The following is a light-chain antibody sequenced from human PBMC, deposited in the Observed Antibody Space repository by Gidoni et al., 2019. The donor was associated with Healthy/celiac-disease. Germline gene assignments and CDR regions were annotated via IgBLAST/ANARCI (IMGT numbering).Light chain of an antibody. V-gene: IGKV3-11*01. CDR1: QSVSSY. CDR2: DAS. CDR3: QQRSNWPFT. J-gene: IGKJ4*01. Sequence: EIVLTQSPATLSLSPGERATLSCRASQSVSSYLAWYQQKPGQAPRLLIYDASNSATGIPARFSGSGSGTDFTLTISSLEPEDFAVYYCQQRSNWPFTFGGXTKVEIK.